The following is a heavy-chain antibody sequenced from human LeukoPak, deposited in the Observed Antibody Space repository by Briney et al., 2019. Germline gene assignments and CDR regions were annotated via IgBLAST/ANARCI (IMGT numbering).Heavy chain of an antibody. Sequence: SQTLSLTCTVSDDSISSGRYYWSWIRQSAGKGLEWIGRIHSSGNTNYNPSLKSRVTISVDTSKNHFSLKLTSVSIADTAVYYCAREGAAQRGEGGFDYWGQGTLVPVSS. CDR2: IHSSGNT. CDR1: DDSISSGRYY. CDR3: AREGAAQRGEGGFDY. V-gene: IGHV4-61*02. J-gene: IGHJ4*02. D-gene: IGHD1-26*01.